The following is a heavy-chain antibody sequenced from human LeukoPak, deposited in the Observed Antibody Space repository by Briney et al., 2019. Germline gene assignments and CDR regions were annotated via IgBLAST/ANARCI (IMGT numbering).Heavy chain of an antibody. D-gene: IGHD3-10*02. CDR1: GFTFSSYG. J-gene: IGHJ6*04. V-gene: IGHV3-30*02. CDR3: AELGITMIGGV. Sequence: PGGSLRLSCAVSGFTFSSYGMHWVRQAPGKGLEWVAFIRFDESEKFYSDSVKGRFTISRDNSKNSLYLQMNSLRAEDTAVYYCAELGITMIGGVWGKGTTVTISS. CDR2: IRFDESEK.